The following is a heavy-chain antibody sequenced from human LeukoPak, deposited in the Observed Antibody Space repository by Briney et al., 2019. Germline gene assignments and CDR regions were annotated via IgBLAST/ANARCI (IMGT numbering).Heavy chain of an antibody. CDR3: ARDKRLLVRWGFDP. CDR1: GDSISSSNW. D-gene: IGHD3-10*01. Sequence: SGTLSLTCAVSGDSISSSNWWSWVRQPPGKGLEWIGEIYHSGSTNYNPSLKSRVTISVDKSKNQFSLKLSSVTAADTAVYYCARDKRLLVRWGFDPWGQGTLVTVSS. CDR2: IYHSGST. V-gene: IGHV4-4*02. J-gene: IGHJ5*02.